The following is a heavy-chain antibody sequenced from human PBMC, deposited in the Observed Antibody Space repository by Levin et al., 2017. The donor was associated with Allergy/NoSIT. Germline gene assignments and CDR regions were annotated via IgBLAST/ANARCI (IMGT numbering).Heavy chain of an antibody. CDR2: ISDSGSPT. CDR3: ARDSGYCTSSNCHNFDY. V-gene: IGHV3-48*03. D-gene: IGHD2-2*01. CDR1: GFTFSNYE. Sequence: GGSLRLSCAASGFTFSNYEMNWVRQAPGQGLEWVSYISDSGSPTYYADSVKGRFTISRDNAKNSLYLQMNSLRAEDKAIYYCARDSGYCTSSNCHNFDYWGQGTLVTVSS. J-gene: IGHJ4*02.